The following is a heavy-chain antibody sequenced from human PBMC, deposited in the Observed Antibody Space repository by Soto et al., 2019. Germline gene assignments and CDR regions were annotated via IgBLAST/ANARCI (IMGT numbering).Heavy chain of an antibody. Sequence: QVTLKESGPVLVKPTETLTLTCTVSGFSLSNARMGVSWIRQPPGKALEWLAHIFSNDEKSYSTSLKSRLTISKDTSKSQVVLTMTNMDPVDTATYDCARIERYCSGGSGSGIRGYYYYGMDVWGQGTTVTVSS. CDR1: GFSLSNARMG. D-gene: IGHD2-15*01. J-gene: IGHJ6*02. CDR3: ARIERYCSGGSGSGIRGYYYYGMDV. CDR2: IFSNDEK. V-gene: IGHV2-26*01.